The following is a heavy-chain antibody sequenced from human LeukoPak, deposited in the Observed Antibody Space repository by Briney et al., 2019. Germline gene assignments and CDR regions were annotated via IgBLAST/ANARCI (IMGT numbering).Heavy chain of an antibody. Sequence: SGGSLRLSCAASGFTFSSYWMSWVRQAPGKGLEWVANIKQDGSEKYYVDSVKGRFTISRDNAKNSLYLQMNSLRAEDTAVYYCARDLDSGYPWYFDYWGQGTLVTVSS. CDR1: GFTFSSYW. D-gene: IGHD5-12*01. CDR3: ARDLDSGYPWYFDY. V-gene: IGHV3-7*01. CDR2: IKQDGSEK. J-gene: IGHJ4*02.